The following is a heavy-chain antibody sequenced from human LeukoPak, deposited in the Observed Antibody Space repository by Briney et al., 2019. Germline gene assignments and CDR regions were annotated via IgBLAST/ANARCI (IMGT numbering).Heavy chain of an antibody. CDR2: MNPNSGNT. CDR3: ARDKVAGTNGDY. Sequence: ASVKVSCKASGYTFSDYYMHWVRQATGQGLEWMGWMNPNSGNTGYAQKFQGRVTMTRNTSISTAYMELSSLRSEDTAVYYCARDKVAGTNGDYWGQGTLVTVSS. CDR1: GYTFSDYY. D-gene: IGHD6-19*01. J-gene: IGHJ4*02. V-gene: IGHV1-8*02.